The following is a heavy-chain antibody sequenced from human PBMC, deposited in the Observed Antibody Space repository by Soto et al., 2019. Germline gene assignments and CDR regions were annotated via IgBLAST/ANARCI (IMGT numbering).Heavy chain of an antibody. CDR3: AKDYTVAADPSSVILFDY. J-gene: IGHJ4*02. CDR1: GFTFNHYA. Sequence: GGSLGLSCAASGFTFNHYAMSWVRQAPGKGLEWVSIIIANGGTFYADSVKGRSTISRDNSKNTVYLQMSSLRVEDTAIYYCAKDYTVAADPSSVILFDYWGKGALVTVSS. CDR2: IIANGGT. V-gene: IGHV3-23*01. D-gene: IGHD2-15*01.